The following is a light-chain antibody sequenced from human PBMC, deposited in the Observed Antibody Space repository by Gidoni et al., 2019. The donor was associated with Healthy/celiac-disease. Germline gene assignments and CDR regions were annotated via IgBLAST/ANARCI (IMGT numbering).Light chain of an antibody. Sequence: DIQMTQSPSSLSASVGDRVTITCQASQDISNYLNWYQQKPGKAPKLLIYDASNLETGVPSRFSGSGSGTDFTFTISSLQPEAIATYYCQQYDNLPMYTFGQXTKLEIK. J-gene: IGKJ2*01. CDR1: QDISNY. CDR2: DAS. CDR3: QQYDNLPMYT. V-gene: IGKV1-33*01.